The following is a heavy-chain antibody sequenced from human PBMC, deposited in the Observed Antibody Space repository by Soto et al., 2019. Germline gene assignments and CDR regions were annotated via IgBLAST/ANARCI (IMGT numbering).Heavy chain of an antibody. CDR1: GYTFTGYY. V-gene: IGHV1-2*02. D-gene: IGHD1-1*01. J-gene: IGHJ4*02. CDR2: ISPHSGGP. Sequence: QVRLVQSGAEVKKPGASVKVSCKASGYTFTGYYIHWVRQAPGQGLEWMGSISPHSGGPNYAQRFQGRVTMTRDTSMTTVYMEMSGLTSDDTAFYYCAREEQTGANYYLVYWGQGTLVTVSS. CDR3: AREEQTGANYYLVY.